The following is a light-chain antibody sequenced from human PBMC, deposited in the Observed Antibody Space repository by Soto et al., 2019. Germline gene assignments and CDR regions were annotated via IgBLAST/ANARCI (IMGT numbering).Light chain of an antibody. CDR3: QSYASSGSGWV. CDR2: GNS. Sequence: QSVLTQPPSVSGAPGQRVTISCTGSSSNIGAGYDVHWYQQLPGTAPKLLIYGNSNRPSGVPDRFSGSKSGTSASLAITGLQDECEAGYCCQSYASSGSGWVFGGGTKVTVL. J-gene: IGLJ3*02. CDR1: SSNIGAGYD. V-gene: IGLV1-40*01.